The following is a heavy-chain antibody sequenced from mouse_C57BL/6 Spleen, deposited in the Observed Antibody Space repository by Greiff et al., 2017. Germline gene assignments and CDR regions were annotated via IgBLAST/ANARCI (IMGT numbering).Heavy chain of an antibody. CDR2: IHPSDSDT. J-gene: IGHJ2*01. Sequence: QVQLQQPGAELVKPGASVKVSCKASGYTFTSYWMHWVKQRPGQGLEWIGRIHPSDSDTNYNQKFKGKATLTVDKSSSTAYVQLSSLTSEDSAVYYCAIRIYDGYSDYWGQGTTLTVSS. V-gene: IGHV1-74*01. D-gene: IGHD2-3*01. CDR1: GYTFTSYW. CDR3: AIRIYDGYSDY.